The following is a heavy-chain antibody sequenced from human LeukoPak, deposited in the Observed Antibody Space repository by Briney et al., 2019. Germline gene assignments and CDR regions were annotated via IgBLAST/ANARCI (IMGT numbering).Heavy chain of an antibody. CDR3: ARDSENRDYGDPPFDY. J-gene: IGHJ4*02. V-gene: IGHV3-21*01. CDR2: ISSSSSYI. CDR1: GFTFSSYS. D-gene: IGHD4-17*01. Sequence: PGGSLRLSCAASGFTFSSYSMNWVRQAPGKGLEWVSSISSSSSYIYYADSVKGRFTISRDNAKNSLYLQMNSLRAEDTAVYYCARDSENRDYGDPPFDYWGQGTLVTVSS.